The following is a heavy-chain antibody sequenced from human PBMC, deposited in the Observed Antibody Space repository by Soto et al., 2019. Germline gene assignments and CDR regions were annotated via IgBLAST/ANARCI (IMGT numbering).Heavy chain of an antibody. CDR2: ISYDGSNK. Sequence: QVQLVESGGGVVQPGRSLRLSCAASGFTFSSYAMHWVRQAPGKGLEWVAVISYDGSNKYYADSVKGRFTISRDNSKNTLYLQMNRLRAEDTAVYYCARGDDIVVVTATPFDYWGQGTLVTVSS. CDR1: GFTFSSYA. J-gene: IGHJ4*02. D-gene: IGHD2-21*02. V-gene: IGHV3-30-3*01. CDR3: ARGDDIVVVTATPFDY.